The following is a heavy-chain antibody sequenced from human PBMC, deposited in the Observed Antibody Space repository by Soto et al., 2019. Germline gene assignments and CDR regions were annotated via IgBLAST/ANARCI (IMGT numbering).Heavy chain of an antibody. V-gene: IGHV3-15*07. J-gene: IGHJ4*02. Sequence: EVQLVESGGDLAKPGGSLRLSCAVSGFTFSYAWMNWVRQAPGKGLEWVGRIKSKTDGGTTDYAAPVKGRFTISRDDSKNMVFLQMNSLGTEDTAVYYCATGRGDLRYWGQGTRVTVSS. CDR3: ATGRGDLRY. CDR2: IKSKTDGGTT. D-gene: IGHD3-10*01. CDR1: GFTFSYAW.